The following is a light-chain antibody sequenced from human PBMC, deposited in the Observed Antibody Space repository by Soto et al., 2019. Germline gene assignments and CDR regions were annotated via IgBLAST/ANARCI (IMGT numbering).Light chain of an antibody. V-gene: IGLV2-14*01. CDR1: SSDVGGYNY. CDR2: DVS. Sequence: QSALTQPASVSGSPGQSITISCTGTSSDVGGYNYVSWYQQHPGKAPKLMIYDVSNRPSGVSNRFSGSKSGNTASLTISGYQAEDEADYYCSSHTSSSTHLHVFGTGTKLTVL. CDR3: SSHTSSSTHLHV. J-gene: IGLJ1*01.